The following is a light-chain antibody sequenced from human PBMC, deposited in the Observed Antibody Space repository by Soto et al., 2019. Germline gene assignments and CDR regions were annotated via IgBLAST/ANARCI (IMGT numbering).Light chain of an antibody. Sequence: QSVLTQPASASGSPGQSITISCTGTSSDVGGYNYVSWYQQHPGKAPKLMIYEVSNRPSGVSNRFSGSKSGNTASLTISGLQAEEEADYYCSSYTSSTPYVFGTGTKVTVL. V-gene: IGLV2-14*01. CDR3: SSYTSSTPYV. J-gene: IGLJ1*01. CDR1: SSDVGGYNY. CDR2: EVS.